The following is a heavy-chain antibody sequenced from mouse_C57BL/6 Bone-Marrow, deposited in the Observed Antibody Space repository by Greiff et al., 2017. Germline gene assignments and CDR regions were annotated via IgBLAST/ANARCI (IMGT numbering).Heavy chain of an antibody. D-gene: IGHD4-1*01. CDR3: ARHVTGTYFDV. V-gene: IGHV5-6*01. Sequence: DVHLVESGGDLVKPGGSLKLSCAASGFTFSSSGMSWVRQTPDKRLEWVATISSGGSYTYYPDSVKGRFTISRDNAKNTLYLQMSSLKSEDTAMYYCARHVTGTYFDVWGTGTTVTVSS. CDR1: GFTFSSSG. J-gene: IGHJ1*03. CDR2: ISSGGSYT.